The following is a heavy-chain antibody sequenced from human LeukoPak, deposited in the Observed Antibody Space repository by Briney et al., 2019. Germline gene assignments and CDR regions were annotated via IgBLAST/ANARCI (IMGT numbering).Heavy chain of an antibody. D-gene: IGHD3-10*01. CDR1: GFTFSNAW. CDR2: IKRKTDGGTT. CDR3: TTRGSDSGCPFF. J-gene: IGHJ4*02. Sequence: PGGSLTLSCAASGFTFSNAWMVWVRQAPGKGLEWVGRIKRKTDGGTTDYTAPVKGRFTISRDDSKNTLYLEMTSLKTEDTAVYYCTTRGSDSGCPFFWGQGTLVTVSS. V-gene: IGHV3-15*01.